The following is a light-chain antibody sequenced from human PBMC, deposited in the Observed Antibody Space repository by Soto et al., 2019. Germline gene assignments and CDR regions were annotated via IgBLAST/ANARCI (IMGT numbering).Light chain of an antibody. Sequence: DIQMTQSPSPLSASVGDRVTITCRASQGIRSTYLAWYQQTPGKAPKILIYAASTLQSGVPSRFSGRGSGTDFTLTISSLQPEDFATYYCQQLNSYPLTFGGGTKVDIK. CDR2: AAS. J-gene: IGKJ4*01. CDR1: QGIRSTY. CDR3: QQLNSYPLT. V-gene: IGKV1-9*01.